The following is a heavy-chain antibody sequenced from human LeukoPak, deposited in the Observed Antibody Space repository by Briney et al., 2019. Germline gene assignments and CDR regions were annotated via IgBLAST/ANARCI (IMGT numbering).Heavy chain of an antibody. J-gene: IGHJ4*02. CDR2: INPNSGGT. CDR1: GYTFTAYY. D-gene: IGHD5-12*01. Sequence: ASVKVSCKASGYTFTAYYIHWVRQAPGQGLEWMGWINPNSGGTNYAQKLQGRVTMTTDTSTSTAYMELRSLRSDDTAVYYCARGRRDSGYDPSDYWGQGTLVTVSS. CDR3: ARGRRDSGYDPSDY. V-gene: IGHV1-2*02.